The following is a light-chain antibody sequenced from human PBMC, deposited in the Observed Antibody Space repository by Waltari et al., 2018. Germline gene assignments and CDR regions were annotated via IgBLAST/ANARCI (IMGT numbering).Light chain of an antibody. CDR3: CSYAGSYSRV. V-gene: IGLV2-11*01. CDR1: SSEVGGYDY. J-gene: IGLJ2*01. CDR2: DVS. Sequence: QSALTQPRSGSGSPGQSVTIPCTGTSSEVGGYDYVSWYQQHPGKAPKLMIYDVSKRPSGVPDRFSGSKSGNTASLTISGLQAEDEADYYCCSYAGSYSRVFGGGTKLTVL.